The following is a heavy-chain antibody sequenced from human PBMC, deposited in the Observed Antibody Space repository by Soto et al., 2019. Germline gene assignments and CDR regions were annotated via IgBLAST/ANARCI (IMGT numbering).Heavy chain of an antibody. CDR2: INSDGSST. V-gene: IGHV3-74*01. CDR3: ARGGSSSGWYGYFQH. CDR1: GFTFSRYW. Sequence: EVQLVESGGGLVQPGGSLRLSCAASGFTFSRYWMHWVRQAPGKGLVWVSRINSDGSSTSYADSVKGRFTISRDNAKNTLYLQMNSLRAEDTAVYYCARGGSSSGWYGYFQHWGQGTLVTVSS. D-gene: IGHD6-19*01. J-gene: IGHJ1*01.